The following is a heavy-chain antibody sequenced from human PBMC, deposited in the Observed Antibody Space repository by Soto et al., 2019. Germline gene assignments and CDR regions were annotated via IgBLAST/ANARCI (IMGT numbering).Heavy chain of an antibody. CDR3: TRDTGLSYHYHRLDV. Sequence: GGSLRLSCTTSGFTFGDYAMSWFRQAPGKGLEWVGYVRSKAQGETTEYAASVKGRFTMSRGDSKSIAYPQMNSLKTEDTGVYYCTRDTGLSYHYHRLDVWGQGTTVTVSS. D-gene: IGHD5-18*01. CDR1: GFTFGDYA. CDR2: VRSKAQGETT. V-gene: IGHV3-49*03. J-gene: IGHJ6*02.